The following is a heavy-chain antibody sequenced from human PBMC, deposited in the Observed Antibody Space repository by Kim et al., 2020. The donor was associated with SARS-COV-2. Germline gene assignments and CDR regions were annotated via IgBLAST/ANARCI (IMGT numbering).Heavy chain of an antibody. V-gene: IGHV1-18*01. CDR1: GYTFTSYG. Sequence: ASVKVSCKASGYTFTSYGIIWVRQAPGQGLEWMGWISTYNGNTNYAEKFQGRVTMTTDTSTSTAYMELRSLRSDDTAVFYCARAHDSSGYYYGRYFDYWG. D-gene: IGHD3-22*01. CDR2: ISTYNGNT. J-gene: IGHJ4*03. CDR3: ARAHDSSGYYYGRYFDY.